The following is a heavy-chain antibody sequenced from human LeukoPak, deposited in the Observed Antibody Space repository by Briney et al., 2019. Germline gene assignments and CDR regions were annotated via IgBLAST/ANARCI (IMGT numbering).Heavy chain of an antibody. D-gene: IGHD5-24*01. V-gene: IGHV4-34*01. J-gene: IGHJ3*02. CDR2: INHSGST. Sequence: SETLSLTCDVYSGSFGGYYWSWIRQPPGKGLEWIGEINHSGSTSYNPSLKSRVSISVDASKNQFSLKLSSVTAADTAVYYCAVLLAGVSDGFDNAFDIWGQGTMVTVSS. CDR1: SGSFGGYY. CDR3: AVLLAGVSDGFDNAFDI.